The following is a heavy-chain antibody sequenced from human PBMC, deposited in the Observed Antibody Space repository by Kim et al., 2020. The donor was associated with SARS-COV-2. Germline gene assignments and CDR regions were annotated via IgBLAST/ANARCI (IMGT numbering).Heavy chain of an antibody. J-gene: IGHJ4*02. CDR3: TTDLIAGLGGDSGSYYLRPY. Sequence: GGSLRLSCAASGFTFSNAWMSWVRQAPGKGLEWVGRIKSKTDGGTTDYAAPVKGRFTISRDDSKNTLYLQMNSLKTEDTAVYYCTTDLIAGLGGDSGSYYLRPYWGQGTLVTVSS. D-gene: IGHD1-26*01. CDR1: GFTFSNAW. CDR2: IKSKTDGGTT. V-gene: IGHV3-15*01.